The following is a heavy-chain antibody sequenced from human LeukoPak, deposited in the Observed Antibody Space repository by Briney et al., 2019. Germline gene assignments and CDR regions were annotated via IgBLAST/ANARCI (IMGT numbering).Heavy chain of an antibody. Sequence: SVKVSCKASGGTFSSYTISWVRQDPGQGLEWMGRIIPILGIANYAQKFQGRVTITADKSTSTAYMELSSLRSEDTAVYYCASGWYSSGWYRGYNWFDPWGQGTLVTVSS. CDR3: ASGWYSSGWYRGYNWFDP. J-gene: IGHJ5*02. D-gene: IGHD6-19*01. CDR1: GGTFSSYT. CDR2: IIPILGIA. V-gene: IGHV1-69*02.